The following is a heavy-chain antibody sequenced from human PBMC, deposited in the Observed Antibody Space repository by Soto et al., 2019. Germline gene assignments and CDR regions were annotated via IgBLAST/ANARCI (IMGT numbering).Heavy chain of an antibody. J-gene: IGHJ4*02. CDR2: ISGSGGST. D-gene: IGHD3-10*01. CDR3: ARRGSRSYYDY. V-gene: IGHV3-23*01. CDR1: GFTFSSYA. Sequence: EVQLLESGGGLVQPGGSLRLSCAASGFTFSSYAMRWVRQAPVKGLEWVSAISGSGGSTYYADSVKGRFTISRDNSKNTLYLQMNSLRAEDTAVYYCARRGSRSYYDYWGQGTLVTGSS.